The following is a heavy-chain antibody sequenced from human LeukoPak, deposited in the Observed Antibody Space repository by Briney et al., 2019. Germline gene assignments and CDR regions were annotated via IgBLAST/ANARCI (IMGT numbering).Heavy chain of an antibody. Sequence: TGGSLRLSCAASGFTFSSYWMSWVRQAPEKGLEWVSGINWNGGSTGYADSVKGRFTISRDNAKNSLYLQMDSLRAEDTALYHCAREGADFDWFHWFDPWGQGTLVTVSS. J-gene: IGHJ5*02. CDR1: GFTFSSYW. CDR2: INWNGGST. D-gene: IGHD3-9*01. CDR3: AREGADFDWFHWFDP. V-gene: IGHV3-20*01.